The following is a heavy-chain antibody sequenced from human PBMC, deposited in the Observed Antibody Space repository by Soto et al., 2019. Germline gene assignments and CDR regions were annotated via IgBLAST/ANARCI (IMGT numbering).Heavy chain of an antibody. Sequence: SETLSLTCAVYGGSFSGYHRTWIRQPPGKGLEWIGDIHQSGGTNYNPSLKSRVTISLDTSRNQASLRLNSVTPADASVYYCARGGRYRDLFTGRGTFRGFDTWGQGTLVTV. CDR3: ARGGRYRDLFTGRGTFRGFDT. D-gene: IGHD3-9*01. CDR2: IHQSGGT. CDR1: GGSFSGYH. V-gene: IGHV4-34*01. J-gene: IGHJ5*01.